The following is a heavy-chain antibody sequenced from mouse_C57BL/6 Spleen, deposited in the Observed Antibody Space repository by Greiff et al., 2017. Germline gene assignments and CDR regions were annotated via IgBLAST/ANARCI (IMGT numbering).Heavy chain of an antibody. D-gene: IGHD3-1*01. V-gene: IGHV5-9-1*02. Sequence: EVQLVESGEGLVKPGGSLKLSCAASGFTFSSYAMSWVRQTPEKRLEWVAYISSGGDYIYYADTVKGRFTISRDNARNTLYLQMSSLKSEDTAMYYCTRDRAGGAWFAYWGQGTLVTVSA. CDR3: TRDRAGGAWFAY. J-gene: IGHJ3*01. CDR2: ISSGGDYI. CDR1: GFTFSSYA.